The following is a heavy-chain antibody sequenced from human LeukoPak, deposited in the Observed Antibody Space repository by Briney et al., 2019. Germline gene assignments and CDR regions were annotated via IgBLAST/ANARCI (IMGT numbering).Heavy chain of an antibody. CDR2: VNPKIGGT. Sequence: ASVKVSFKASGYTFNDYYIHRVRQAPGLGLEWMGWVNPKIGGTKYAQRFQGRVTMTRDTSTTTAYMELTRLRSDDTAIYYCARGILQQQLVANWGQGTLVTVSS. CDR1: GYTFNDYY. D-gene: IGHD6-13*01. J-gene: IGHJ4*02. V-gene: IGHV1-2*02. CDR3: ARGILQQQLVAN.